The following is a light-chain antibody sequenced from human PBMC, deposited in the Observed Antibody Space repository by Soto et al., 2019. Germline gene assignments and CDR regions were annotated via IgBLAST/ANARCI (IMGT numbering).Light chain of an antibody. J-gene: IGLJ3*02. CDR2: EVT. CDR3: SSYTRSSTLV. V-gene: IGLV2-14*01. CDR1: SSDITNFNY. Sequence: QSALTQPASVSGSPGQSISISCTAISSDITNFNYVSWYQQLPGKAPKLMIYEVTYRPSGVSNRFSGSKSGNTASLTISGLLAEDEADYYCSSYTRSSTLVFGGGTKLTVL.